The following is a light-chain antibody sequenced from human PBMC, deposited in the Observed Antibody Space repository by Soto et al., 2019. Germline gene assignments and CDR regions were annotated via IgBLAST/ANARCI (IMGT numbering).Light chain of an antibody. Sequence: DIQITQSPSSLSSSVPERFTITCGASQSISSYLNWYQQKPGTAPHLLIYFASSLQTGVPSRFSGSGSGTDFTLTITSLQPEDFATYFCQQSYSAPITFGQGTRLEIK. CDR2: FAS. CDR3: QQSYSAPIT. CDR1: QSISSY. V-gene: IGKV1-39*01. J-gene: IGKJ5*01.